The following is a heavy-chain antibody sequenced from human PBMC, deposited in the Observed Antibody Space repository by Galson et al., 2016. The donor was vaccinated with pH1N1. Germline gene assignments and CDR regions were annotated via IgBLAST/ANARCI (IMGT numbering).Heavy chain of an antibody. V-gene: IGHV4-4*07. CDR1: GGSISSYY. Sequence: LSLTCTVSGGSISSYYWNWIRQPAGKGLEWIGRIYTTGSTNYNPSLKSRVTMSIDMSKNQFSLKLSSVTAADTAVYYCARSRTIWSGYYDAPHLDYWGQGTLVTVSS. D-gene: IGHD3-3*01. CDR3: ARSRTIWSGYYDAPHLDY. J-gene: IGHJ4*02. CDR2: IYTTGST.